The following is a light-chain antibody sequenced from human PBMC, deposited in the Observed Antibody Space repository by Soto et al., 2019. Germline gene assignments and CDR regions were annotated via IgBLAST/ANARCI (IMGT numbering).Light chain of an antibody. CDR2: SSN. CDR3: AAWDDSLNGVV. Sequence: QSVLTQPPSASGTPGQRVTISCSGSSSNIGSNSVNWYQQLPGTAPKLLMYSSNQRPSGVPDRFSCSKSGTSASLAISGLQSEEEAEYYCAAWDDSLNGVVFGGGTKLTVL. J-gene: IGLJ2*01. V-gene: IGLV1-44*01. CDR1: SSNIGSNS.